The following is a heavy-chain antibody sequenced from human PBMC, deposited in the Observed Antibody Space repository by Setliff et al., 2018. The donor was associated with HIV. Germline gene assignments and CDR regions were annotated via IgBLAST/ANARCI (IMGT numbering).Heavy chain of an antibody. Sequence: SETLSLTCTVSGDSINDRSYFWGWIRQPPGKGLEWIGTFYYNGDSRYNPSLKSRVTMSVDTSKNQFSLKLSSVTAADTAVYYCARHRQGLTGSTPGYYMDVWGKGTTVTVS. CDR2: FYYNGDS. V-gene: IGHV4-39*01. CDR3: ARHRQGLTGSTPGYYMDV. CDR1: GDSINDRSYF. J-gene: IGHJ6*03. D-gene: IGHD1-7*01.